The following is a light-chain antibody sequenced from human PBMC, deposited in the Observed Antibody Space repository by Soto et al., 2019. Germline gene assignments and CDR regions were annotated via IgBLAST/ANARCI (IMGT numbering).Light chain of an antibody. CDR3: QKYDSPPLT. Sequence: DIQMTQSPSSLSASVGDRVTITCRASLGISTFLAWYQQEPGKLPHLLIYAASSLPSGVPSRFSGSGSGTDFTLTISSLQPEDVATYYCQKYDSPPLTLGGGTKVEIK. CDR1: LGISTF. V-gene: IGKV1-27*01. CDR2: AAS. J-gene: IGKJ4*01.